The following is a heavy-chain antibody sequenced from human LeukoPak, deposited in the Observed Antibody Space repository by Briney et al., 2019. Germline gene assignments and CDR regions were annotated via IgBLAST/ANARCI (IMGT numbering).Heavy chain of an antibody. CDR3: ARVLFYSSGNKSNRVDY. Sequence: ASVKVSCKASGYTFTSYYMHWVRQAPGQGLEWMGIINPSGGSTSYAQKFQGRVTMTRDTSTSTVYMELSSLRSEDTAAYYCARVLFYSSGNKSNRVDYWGQGTLVTVSS. CDR2: INPSGGST. J-gene: IGHJ4*02. V-gene: IGHV1-46*01. D-gene: IGHD6-19*01. CDR1: GYTFTSYY.